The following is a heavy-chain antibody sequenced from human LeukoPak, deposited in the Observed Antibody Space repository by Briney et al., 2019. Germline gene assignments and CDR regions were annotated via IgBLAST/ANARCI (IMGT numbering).Heavy chain of an antibody. V-gene: IGHV3-23*01. CDR1: GFTFSSFV. CDR2: ISGSGDST. J-gene: IGHJ4*02. CDR3: AKDRLLNCRGDCYIFDY. D-gene: IGHD2-21*02. Sequence: PGGSLRLSCAASGFTFSSFVVSWVRQTPGKGLEWVSSISGSGDSTFYADSVKGRFSISRDNSKNPLYLQVNGLRTEDTAVYYCAKDRLLNCRGDCYIFDYWGQGTVVTVSS.